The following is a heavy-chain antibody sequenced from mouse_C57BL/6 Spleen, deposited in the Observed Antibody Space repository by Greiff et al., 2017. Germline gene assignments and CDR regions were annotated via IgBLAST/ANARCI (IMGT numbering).Heavy chain of an antibody. Sequence: QVQLQQSGAELVRPGASVTLSCKASGYTFTDYEMHWVKQTPVHGLEWIGAIDPETGGTAYNQKFKGKAILTADKSSSTAYMELRSLTSEDSAVYYCTRRSGEYYAMDYWGQGTSVTVSS. J-gene: IGHJ4*01. CDR3: TRRSGEYYAMDY. V-gene: IGHV1-15*01. CDR2: IDPETGGT. CDR1: GYTFTDYE.